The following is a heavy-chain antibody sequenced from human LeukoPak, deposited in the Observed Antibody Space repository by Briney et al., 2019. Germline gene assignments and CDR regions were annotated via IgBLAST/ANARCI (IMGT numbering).Heavy chain of an antibody. D-gene: IGHD3-10*01. V-gene: IGHV3-11*04. J-gene: IGHJ4*02. CDR3: ARGMVRGLPYYFDY. Sequence: GGSLRLSCAVSGFTFSDYWMNWVRQAPGKGLEWVSYISSSGSTIYYADSVKGRFTISRDNAKNSLYLQMNSLRAEDTAVYYCARGMVRGLPYYFDYWGQGTLVTVSS. CDR1: GFTFSDYW. CDR2: ISSSGSTI.